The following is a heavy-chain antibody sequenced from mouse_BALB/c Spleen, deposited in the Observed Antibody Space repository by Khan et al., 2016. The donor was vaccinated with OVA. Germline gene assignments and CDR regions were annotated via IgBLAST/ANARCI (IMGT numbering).Heavy chain of an antibody. D-gene: IGHD2-14*01. CDR1: GYTFTSYT. J-gene: IGHJ3*01. V-gene: IGHV1-4*01. CDR2: INPSSGYT. CDR3: GRDGAYYRNDGWFAY. Sequence: VQLQESGAELARPGASVKMSCKASGYTFTSYTIHWIKQRPGQGLEWIGYINPSSGYTNYNQKFKDKATLTADKSSTTAYMQLSSLTSDDSAVYYCGRDGAYYRNDGWFAYWGQGTLVTGSA.